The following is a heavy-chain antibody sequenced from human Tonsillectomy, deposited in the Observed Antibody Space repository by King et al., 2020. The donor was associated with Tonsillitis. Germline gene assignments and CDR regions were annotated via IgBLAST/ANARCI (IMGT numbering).Heavy chain of an antibody. Sequence: QLQESGPGLVKPSQTLSLTCTVSGGSISSGSYYWSWIRQPAGQGLEWIGRIYTSGSTNYNPSLKSRVTMSVDTSKNQFSLKLSSVTAADTAVYYCARESPPHCSSTSCAPAYYYYYYMDVWGKGTTVTVSS. CDR3: ARESPPHCSSTSCAPAYYYYYYMDV. D-gene: IGHD2-2*01. V-gene: IGHV4-61*02. J-gene: IGHJ6*03. CDR2: IYTSGST. CDR1: GGSISSGSYY.